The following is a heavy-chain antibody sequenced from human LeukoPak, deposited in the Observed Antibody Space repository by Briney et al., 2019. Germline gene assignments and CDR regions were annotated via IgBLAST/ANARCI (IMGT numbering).Heavy chain of an antibody. CDR1: GGSFSGYY. CDR3: ATTISSWSCFDY. CDR2: INHSGST. J-gene: IGHJ4*02. Sequence: SETLSLTCAVYGGSFSGYYWSWIRQLPGKGLEWIGEINHSGSTNYNPSLKSRVTISVDTSKNQFSLKLSSVTAADTAVYYCATTISSWSCFDYWGQGTLVTVSS. D-gene: IGHD6-13*01. V-gene: IGHV4-34*01.